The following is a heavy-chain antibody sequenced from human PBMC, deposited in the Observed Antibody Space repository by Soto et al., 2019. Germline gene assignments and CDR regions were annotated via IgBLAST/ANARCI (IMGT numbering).Heavy chain of an antibody. D-gene: IGHD5-18*01. Sequence: SVTLSLTCTVSDGSISSYYWSWIRQPPGKGLEWIGYIYYSGSTNYNPSLKSRVTISVDTSKNQFSLKLSSVTAADTAVYYCARGTAMVTGKFDYWGQGTLVTVSS. CDR1: DGSISSYY. CDR2: IYYSGST. V-gene: IGHV4-59*01. J-gene: IGHJ4*02. CDR3: ARGTAMVTGKFDY.